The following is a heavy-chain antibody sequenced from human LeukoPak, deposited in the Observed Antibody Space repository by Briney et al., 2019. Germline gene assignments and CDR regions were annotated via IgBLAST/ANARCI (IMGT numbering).Heavy chain of an antibody. V-gene: IGHV3-7*01. J-gene: IGHJ4*02. CDR2: IKQDGREK. CDR1: GFTFTNYW. CDR3: ARLYLDSSLFDF. D-gene: IGHD2-21*01. Sequence: GGSLRPSCAASGFTFTNYWMGWVRQAPGKGLEWVANIKQDGREKYYVDSVKGRFTISRDNAKDSLYLQMNSLRVEDTALYYCARLYLDSSLFDFRGQGTLVTVSS.